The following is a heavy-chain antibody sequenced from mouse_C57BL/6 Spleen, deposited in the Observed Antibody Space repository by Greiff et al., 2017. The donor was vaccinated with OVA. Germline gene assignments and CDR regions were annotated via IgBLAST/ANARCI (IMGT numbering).Heavy chain of an antibody. CDR2: IYPGNSDT. CDR3: TRSLGDYDGFAY. V-gene: IGHV1-5*01. Sequence: EVQLQQSGTVLARPGASVKMSCKTSGYTFTSYWMHWVKQRPGQGLEWIGAIYPGNSDTSYNQKFKGKAKLTAVTTAITAYMELSSLTNVDSAVYYCTRSLGDYDGFAYWGQGTLVTVSA. D-gene: IGHD2-4*01. J-gene: IGHJ3*01. CDR1: GYTFTSYW.